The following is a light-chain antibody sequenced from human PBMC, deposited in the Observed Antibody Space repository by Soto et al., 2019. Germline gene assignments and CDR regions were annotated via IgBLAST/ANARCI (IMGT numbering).Light chain of an antibody. CDR3: KHYNSYSEA. CDR2: KAS. Sequence: DIQMTQSPSTLSASVGDRVTITCRASQTISSWLAWYQQKPGKAPKLLIYKASTLKSGVQSRFSGSGSGTEFTLTIRSLQPDDFATYYCKHYNSYSEAFGQGTKVVIK. V-gene: IGKV1-5*03. CDR1: QTISSW. J-gene: IGKJ1*01.